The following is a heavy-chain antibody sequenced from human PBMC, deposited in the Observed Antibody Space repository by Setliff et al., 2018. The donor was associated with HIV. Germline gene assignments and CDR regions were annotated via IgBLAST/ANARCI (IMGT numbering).Heavy chain of an antibody. CDR2: ISAYNDNT. Sequence: ASVKVSCKASGYTFTTYGITWVRQAPGQGLEWMGWISAYNDNTNYAQELQGRVTMTTDTSTSTAYMELRSLRSDDTAVYYCARDRGSRGFDYWGQGTLVTVSS. J-gene: IGHJ4*02. CDR1: GYTFTTYG. D-gene: IGHD1-26*01. CDR3: ARDRGSRGFDY. V-gene: IGHV1-18*01.